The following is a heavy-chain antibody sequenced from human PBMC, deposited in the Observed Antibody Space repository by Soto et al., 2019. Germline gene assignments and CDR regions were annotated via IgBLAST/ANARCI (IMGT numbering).Heavy chain of an antibody. CDR3: ARAGSTWRYFFEY. D-gene: IGHD2-2*01. Sequence: QVQLQESGPGLVKPSETLSLTCTVSGGSINSYHWSWIRQSPGKGLEWIGYVYYSGTTYYNPSLQSRVTISVDTSKKQFSLKVRSVTAADTAIYFCARAGSTWRYFFEYWGQGSLVTVSS. J-gene: IGHJ4*02. V-gene: IGHV4-59*01. CDR2: VYYSGTT. CDR1: GGSINSYH.